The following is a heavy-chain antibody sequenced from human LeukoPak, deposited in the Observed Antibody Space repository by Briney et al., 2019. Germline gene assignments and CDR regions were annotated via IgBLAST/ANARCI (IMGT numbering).Heavy chain of an antibody. V-gene: IGHV1-18*01. J-gene: IGHJ4*02. Sequence: GASVKVSCKASGGTFSSYAISWVRQAPGQGLEWMGWISAYNGNTNYAQKLQGRVTMTTDTSTSTAYMELRSLRSDDTAVYYCARTMRVPLREMATIWYFDYWGQGTLVTVSS. CDR1: GGTFSSYA. CDR2: ISAYNGNT. CDR3: ARTMRVPLREMATIWYFDY. D-gene: IGHD5-24*01.